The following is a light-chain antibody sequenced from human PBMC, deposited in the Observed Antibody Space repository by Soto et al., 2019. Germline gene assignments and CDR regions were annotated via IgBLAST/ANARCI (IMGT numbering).Light chain of an antibody. J-gene: IGKJ3*01. CDR2: VGS. V-gene: IGKV3-20*01. CDR3: QQYENSPFT. Sequence: DIVLTQSPGTLSFSPGERATLTCRASQSVSYNCLAWYQQKPGQAPRLLIYVGSSRATGIRDRFSGSGSGTDVTLTISKLEPEDFAVYYCQQYENSPFTFGPGTKVDLK. CDR1: QSVSYNC.